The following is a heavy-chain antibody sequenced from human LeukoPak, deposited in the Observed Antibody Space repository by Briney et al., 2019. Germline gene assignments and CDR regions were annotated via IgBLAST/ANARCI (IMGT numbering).Heavy chain of an antibody. Sequence: ASVKVSCKASGYTFINYGISWVRQAPGQGLEWMGWISAYNGNTNYAQKLQGRVTMTTDTSTSTACMELRSLRSDDTAVYYCARDGGYCSSTSCYSGDYYYYGMDVWGQGTTVTVSS. D-gene: IGHD2-2*01. CDR1: GYTFINYG. CDR2: ISAYNGNT. V-gene: IGHV1-18*01. J-gene: IGHJ6*02. CDR3: ARDGGYCSSTSCYSGDYYYYGMDV.